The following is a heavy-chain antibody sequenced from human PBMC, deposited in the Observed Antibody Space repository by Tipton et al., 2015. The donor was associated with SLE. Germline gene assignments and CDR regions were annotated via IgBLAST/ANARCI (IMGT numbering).Heavy chain of an antibody. Sequence: SGFDFSGYGMHWVRQTPDKGLEWVAFIRYDGSKTFLADSVKGRFTISRDNSRNTLYLQMNSLRPEDTAMYYCAKGDGSSWWGTDSWGQGTLAPVSS. CDR3: AKGDGSSWWGTDS. CDR2: IRYDGSKT. CDR1: GFDFSGYG. V-gene: IGHV3-30*02. D-gene: IGHD6-13*01. J-gene: IGHJ4*02.